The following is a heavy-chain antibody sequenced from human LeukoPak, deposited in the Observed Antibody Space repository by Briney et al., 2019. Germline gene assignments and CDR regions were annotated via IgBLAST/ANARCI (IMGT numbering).Heavy chain of an antibody. CDR1: GFTFSSYA. V-gene: IGHV3-23*01. D-gene: IGHD3-3*01. CDR2: ISGRGGST. Sequence: GGSLRLSCAASGFTFSSYAMSWVRQAPGKGLEWVSGISGRGGSTYYADSVKGRFTISRDNSKNTLYLQMNSLRAEDTAVYYCAKDLWSGLGACDISGQGTMVTVSS. CDR3: AKDLWSGLGACDI. J-gene: IGHJ3*02.